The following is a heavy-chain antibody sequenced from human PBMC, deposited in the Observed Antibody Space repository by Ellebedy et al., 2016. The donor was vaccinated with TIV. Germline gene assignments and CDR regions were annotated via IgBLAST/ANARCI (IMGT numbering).Heavy chain of an antibody. CDR2: INHSGST. CDR3: ASIGDRSYYYGMDV. D-gene: IGHD4-17*01. V-gene: IGHV4-34*01. CDR1: GGSFSGYY. J-gene: IGHJ6*02. Sequence: SETLSLXCAVYGGSFSGYYWSWIRQPPGKGLEWIGEINHSGSTNYNPSLKSRVTISVDTSKNQFSLKLSPVTAADTAVYYCASIGDRSYYYGMDVWGQGTTVTVSS.